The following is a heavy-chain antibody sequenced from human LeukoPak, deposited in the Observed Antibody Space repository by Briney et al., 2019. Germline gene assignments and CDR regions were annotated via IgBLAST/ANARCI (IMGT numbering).Heavy chain of an antibody. J-gene: IGHJ4*02. D-gene: IGHD6-13*01. CDR3: ARHVDSSSWYGAYYFDY. Sequence: SGSTYYNPSLKSRVTISVDTSKNQFSLKLSSVTAADTAVYYCARHVDSSSWYGAYYFDYWGQGTLVTVSS. CDR2: SGST. V-gene: IGHV4-30-2*04.